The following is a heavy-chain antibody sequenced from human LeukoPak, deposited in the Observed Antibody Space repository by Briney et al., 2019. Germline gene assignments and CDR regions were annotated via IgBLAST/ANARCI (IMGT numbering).Heavy chain of an antibody. CDR2: IYSGGST. D-gene: IGHD1-1*01. CDR3: ARGPAGYN. CDR1: GFTVSSNH. Sequence: PGGSLRLSCAASGFTVSSNHMSWVRQAPGKGLEWVSVIYSGGSTDNADSVKGRFTISRDNLKNTLYLQMNSLRAEDTAVYYCARGPAGYNWGQGTLVTFSS. V-gene: IGHV3-53*01. J-gene: IGHJ4*02.